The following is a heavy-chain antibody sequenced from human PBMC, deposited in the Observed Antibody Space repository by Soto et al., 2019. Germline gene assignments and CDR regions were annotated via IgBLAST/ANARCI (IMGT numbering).Heavy chain of an antibody. D-gene: IGHD6-13*01. CDR2: IIPIFGTA. V-gene: IGHV1-69*06. CDR3: ARGPRSIAAAHNWSDP. CDR1: GGTFSSYA. J-gene: IGHJ5*02. Sequence: SVKVSCKASGGTFSSYAISWVRQAPGQGLEWMGGIIPIFGTANYAQKFQGRVTITADKSTSTAYMELSSLRSEDTAVYYCARGPRSIAAAHNWSDPWGQGTLVTVSS.